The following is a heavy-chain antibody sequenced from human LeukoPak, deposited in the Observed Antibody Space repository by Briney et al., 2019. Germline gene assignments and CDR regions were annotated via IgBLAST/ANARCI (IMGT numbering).Heavy chain of an antibody. CDR3: ATDVYDYRYMAV. Sequence: SETLSLTCTVSGASISSGHYYWTWIRQPAGKGLEWIGHVYSSGNNDYNPSLKSRVTISADTSKNQFSLRLTSVTAADTAIYFCATDVYDYRYMAVWGKGATFIVSS. CDR2: VYSSGNN. J-gene: IGHJ6*03. D-gene: IGHD5/OR15-5a*01. V-gene: IGHV4-61*09. CDR1: GASISSGHYY.